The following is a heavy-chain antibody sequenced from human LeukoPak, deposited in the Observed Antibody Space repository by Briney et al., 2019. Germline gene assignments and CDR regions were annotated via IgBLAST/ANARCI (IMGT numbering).Heavy chain of an antibody. CDR2: IYYSGST. J-gene: IGHJ4*02. D-gene: IGHD5-24*01. CDR3: ARGQGMDTTPFDF. CDR1: GGSISSYY. V-gene: IGHV4-59*01. Sequence: PSETLSLTCTVSGGSISSYYWSWIRQPPGKGLEWIGYIYYSGSTNYNPSLKSRVTISVDTSKNQFSLKLTSVTAADTAVYYCARGQGMDTTPFDFWGQGTLVTVSS.